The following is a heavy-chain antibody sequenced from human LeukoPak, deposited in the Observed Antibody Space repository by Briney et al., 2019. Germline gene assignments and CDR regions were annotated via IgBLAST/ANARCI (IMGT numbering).Heavy chain of an antibody. CDR2: ISGGGDST. V-gene: IGHV3-23*01. CDR3: AKWAGSNSPLD. J-gene: IGHJ4*02. CDR1: GFTFSSHA. Sequence: GGSLRLSCAASGFTFSSHAMSWVRQAPGKGLEWVSAISGGGDSTYYADPVKGRFTISRDNSKNLLYLQMNSLRAEDTAVYYCAKWAGSNSPLDWGQGTLVTVSS. D-gene: IGHD2-2*01.